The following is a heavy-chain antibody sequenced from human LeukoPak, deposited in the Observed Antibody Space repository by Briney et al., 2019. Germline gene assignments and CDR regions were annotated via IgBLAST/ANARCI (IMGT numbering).Heavy chain of an antibody. J-gene: IGHJ4*02. D-gene: IGHD3-22*01. CDR2: IYTSGST. Sequence: SQTLSLTCTVSGGSIRSGSYYWSWIRQPAGKGLEWIGRIYTSGSTNYNPSLKSRVTISVDTSKNQFSLKLSSVTAADTAVYYCTTDPYYYDSSGSHPLDYWGQGTLVTVSS. CDR3: TTDPYYYDSSGSHPLDY. V-gene: IGHV4-61*02. CDR1: GGSIRSGSYY.